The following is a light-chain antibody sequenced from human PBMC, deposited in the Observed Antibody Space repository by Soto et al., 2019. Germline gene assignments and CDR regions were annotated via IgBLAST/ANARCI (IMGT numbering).Light chain of an antibody. Sequence: EVVMTQSPATLSVSPGERVTLSCRASESVHRNLAWYQQKPGQGPSLLIYYASTRATGVPDRFTGSGSGPEFPLTIRSLRSKDSGVYHCQHYSNWSPTFGPGTKVEIK. CDR2: YAS. J-gene: IGKJ3*01. V-gene: IGKV3-15*01. CDR3: QHYSNWSPT. CDR1: ESVHRN.